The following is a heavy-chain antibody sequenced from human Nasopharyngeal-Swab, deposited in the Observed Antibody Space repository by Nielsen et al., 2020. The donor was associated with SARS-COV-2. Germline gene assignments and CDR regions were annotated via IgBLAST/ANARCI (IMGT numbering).Heavy chain of an antibody. J-gene: IGHJ4*02. CDR3: ARNDSSGYGY. V-gene: IGHV1-2*06. D-gene: IGHD3-22*01. CDR2: INPNSGGT. Sequence: WVRQAPRQGREWMGRINPNSGGTNYAQKFQGRVTMTRDTSISSAYMELSRLRSDDTAVYYCARNDSSGYGYWGQGTLVTVSS.